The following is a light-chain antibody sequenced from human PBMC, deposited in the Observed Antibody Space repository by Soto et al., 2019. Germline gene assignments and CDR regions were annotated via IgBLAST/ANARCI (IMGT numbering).Light chain of an antibody. J-gene: IGKJ4*01. V-gene: IGKV3-11*01. CDR3: QQRYKWPLT. CDR2: DAS. Sequence: EIVLTQSPATLSLTPLERATLSCTASQSVSSYLAWYQQKPGQTPRLLIYDASNRATGIPVRFSGGGSGTDFTLTISSLELEDFAVYYCQQRYKWPLTFGGGTRWIS. CDR1: QSVSSY.